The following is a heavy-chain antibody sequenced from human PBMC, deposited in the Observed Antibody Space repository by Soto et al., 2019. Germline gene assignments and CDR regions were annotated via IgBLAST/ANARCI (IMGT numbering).Heavy chain of an antibody. CDR2: IHNTGNT. CDR3: ARSTYGEAYPHFFAD. Sequence: QVQLQESGPGLVMPSQTLSLTCAVSGGSIDDINSYWTWIRQSPGRSPEWIGYIHNTGNTFYSPSLKRRLAISMDRSKSQFTLKLSAVTAADTAFYYCARSTYGEAYPHFFADWGQGTLVTVSS. D-gene: IGHD3-16*01. J-gene: IGHJ4*02. V-gene: IGHV4-30-4*01. CDR1: GGSIDDINSY.